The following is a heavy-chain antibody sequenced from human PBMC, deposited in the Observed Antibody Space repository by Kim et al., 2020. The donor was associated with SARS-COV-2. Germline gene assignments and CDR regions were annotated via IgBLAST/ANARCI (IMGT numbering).Heavy chain of an antibody. Sequence: ASVKVSCKASGYSFTRYVLAWVRQAPGQGLEWIGWINTNTGNPTYAPGFTGRFVFSVDTSVTTAYLQISNVKPEDSGVYFCARGRLIGSYLSGDDWGQG. CDR1: GYSFTRYV. D-gene: IGHD3-16*02. CDR2: INTNTGNP. V-gene: IGHV7-4-1*02. J-gene: IGHJ4*02. CDR3: ARGRLIGSYLSGDD.